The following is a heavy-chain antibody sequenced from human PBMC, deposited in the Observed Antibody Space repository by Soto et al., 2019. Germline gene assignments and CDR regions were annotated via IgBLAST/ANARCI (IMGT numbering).Heavy chain of an antibody. V-gene: IGHV1-18*01. CDR3: ARGYYDSTGFYYRY. D-gene: IGHD3-22*01. CDR1: GYTFTSYT. CDR2: IRCHDGDT. J-gene: IGHJ4*02. Sequence: ASVKVSCKASGYTFTSYTITWVRQAPGQGLEWMGWIRCHDGDTDYAQNLQGRVTMTRDTSTSTVYMESRSLRSDDTAVYYCARGYYDSTGFYYRYWGQGTLVTVSS.